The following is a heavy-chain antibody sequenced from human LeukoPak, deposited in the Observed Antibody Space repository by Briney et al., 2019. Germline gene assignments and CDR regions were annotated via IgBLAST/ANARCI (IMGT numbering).Heavy chain of an antibody. CDR2: ISAYNGNT. Sequence: ASVKVSCKASGYTFTSHGISWVRQAPGQGLEWMGWISAYNGNTNYAQRLQGRVTMTTDTSTSTAYMELRSLRSDDTAVYYCARVEYYDILTGYAPFRVPGDYWGQGTLVTVSS. V-gene: IGHV1-18*04. CDR1: GYTFTSHG. J-gene: IGHJ4*02. D-gene: IGHD3-9*01. CDR3: ARVEYYDILTGYAPFRVPGDY.